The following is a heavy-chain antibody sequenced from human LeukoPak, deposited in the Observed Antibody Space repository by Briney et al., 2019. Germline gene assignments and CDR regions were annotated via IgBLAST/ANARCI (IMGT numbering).Heavy chain of an antibody. CDR1: GFTFSSYA. D-gene: IGHD6-19*01. Sequence: PGGSLRPSCAASGFTFSSYAMSWVRQAPGKGLEWVSAISGSGGSTYYADSVKGRFTISRDNSKNTLYLQMNSLRAEDTAVYYCAKSRRSIAVAGTYFDYWGQGTLVTVSS. CDR3: AKSRRSIAVAGTYFDY. CDR2: ISGSGGST. J-gene: IGHJ4*02. V-gene: IGHV3-23*01.